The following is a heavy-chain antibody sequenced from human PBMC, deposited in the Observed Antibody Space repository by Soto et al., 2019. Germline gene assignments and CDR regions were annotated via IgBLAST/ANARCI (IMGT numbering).Heavy chain of an antibody. Sequence: GGSLRLSCAASGFTFSSYAMSWVRQAPGKGLEWVSAISGSGGSTYYADSVKGRFTISRDNSKNTLYLQMNSLRAEDTAVYYCAKDLKSAMVIRTTHHYWGQGTLVTVSS. CDR3: AKDLKSAMVIRTTHHY. V-gene: IGHV3-23*01. CDR1: GFTFSSYA. CDR2: ISGSGGST. J-gene: IGHJ4*02. D-gene: IGHD5-18*01.